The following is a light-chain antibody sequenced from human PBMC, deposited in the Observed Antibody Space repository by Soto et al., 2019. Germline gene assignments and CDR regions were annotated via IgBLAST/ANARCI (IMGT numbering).Light chain of an antibody. CDR3: QQSFTSPWT. CDR2: TAS. Sequence: DIQITQSPSSVSASVGDRVTITCRASQSISNYLNWYLQRPGKAPKLLIFTASSLQSGVPSRFSGSGSGTDFTLTISSLLPEDFATYYCQQSFTSPWTFGQGTKVDIK. J-gene: IGKJ1*01. CDR1: QSISNY. V-gene: IGKV1-39*01.